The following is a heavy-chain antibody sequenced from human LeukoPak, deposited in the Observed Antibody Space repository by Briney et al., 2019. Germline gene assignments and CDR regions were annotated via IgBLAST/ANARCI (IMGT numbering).Heavy chain of an antibody. D-gene: IGHD3-16*01. Sequence: GGSLRLSCAASGFTFSGHGMRWVRQAPGKGLEYVSAINNNGGSTYYANSVKGRFTISRDNSKNTLYLQMGSLRPEDMGVYYCARDPTTFYYYMDVWGRGTTVTVSS. CDR1: GFTFSGHG. J-gene: IGHJ6*03. V-gene: IGHV3-64*01. CDR2: INNNGGST. CDR3: ARDPTTFYYYMDV.